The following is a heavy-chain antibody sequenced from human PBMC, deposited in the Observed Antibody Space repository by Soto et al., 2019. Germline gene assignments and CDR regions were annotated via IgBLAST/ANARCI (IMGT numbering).Heavy chain of an antibody. V-gene: IGHV3-21*01. CDR1: GFTFSSYS. Sequence: GGSLRLSCAASGFTFSSYSMNWVRQAPGKGLEWVSSISSSSSYIYYADSVKGRFTISRDNAKNSLYLQMNSLRAEETAVYYCALLPQRGTIFGKWDYWGQGTLVTVSS. D-gene: IGHD3-3*01. CDR2: ISSSSSYI. CDR3: ALLPQRGTIFGKWDY. J-gene: IGHJ4*02.